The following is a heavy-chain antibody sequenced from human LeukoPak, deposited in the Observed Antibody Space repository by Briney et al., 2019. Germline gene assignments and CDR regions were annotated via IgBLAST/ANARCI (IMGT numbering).Heavy chain of an antibody. CDR2: ISSSGSTI. CDR1: GFTFSSYE. CDR3: ARDFRGSSWPLSDY. J-gene: IGHJ4*02. D-gene: IGHD6-13*01. V-gene: IGHV3-48*03. Sequence: GGSLRLSCAASGFTFSSYEMNWVRQAPGKGLEWISYISSSGSTIYYADSVKGRFTISRDNAKNSLYLQMNSLGAEDTAVYFCARDFRGSSWPLSDYWGQGTLVTVSS.